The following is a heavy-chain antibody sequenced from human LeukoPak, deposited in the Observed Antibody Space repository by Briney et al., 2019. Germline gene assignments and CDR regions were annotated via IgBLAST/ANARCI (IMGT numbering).Heavy chain of an antibody. V-gene: IGHV3-66*02. J-gene: IGHJ4*02. CDR1: RFTVSSNY. D-gene: IGHD3-22*01. CDR3: ASRKLDSSGYYY. CDR2: IYSGGST. Sequence: GGSLRLSCAASRFTVSSNYMSWVRQAPGKGLEWVSVIYSGGSTYYADSVKGRFTISRDNSKNTLYLQMNSLRAEDTAVYYCASRKLDSSGYYYWGQGTLVTVSS.